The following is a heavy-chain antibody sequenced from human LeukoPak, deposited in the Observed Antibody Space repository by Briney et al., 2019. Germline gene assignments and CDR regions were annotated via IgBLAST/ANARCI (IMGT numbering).Heavy chain of an antibody. CDR1: GFTFSSYW. CDR3: ARGMSGYDLPYYYYYMDV. J-gene: IGHJ6*03. D-gene: IGHD5-12*01. CDR2: IKQDGSEK. Sequence: GGSLRLSCAASGFTFSSYWMSWVRQAPGKGLEWVANIKQDGSEKYYVDSVKGRFTISRDNAKNSLYLQMNSLRAEDTAVYYCARGMSGYDLPYYYYYMDVWGKGTTVTVSS. V-gene: IGHV3-7*01.